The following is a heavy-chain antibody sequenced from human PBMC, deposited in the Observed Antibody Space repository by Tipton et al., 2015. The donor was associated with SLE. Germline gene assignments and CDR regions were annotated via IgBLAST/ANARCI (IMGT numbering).Heavy chain of an antibody. CDR2: IYYSGST. D-gene: IGHD3-22*01. J-gene: IGHJ3*02. CDR3: ARSDYYDSSGTDAFDI. Sequence: TLSLTCTVSGDSISSYYWSWIRQPPEKGLEWIGYIYYSGSTNYNPSLKSRVTISVDTSKNQFSLKLSSVTAADTAVYYCARSDYYDSSGTDAFDIWGQGTMVTVSS. CDR1: GDSISSYY. V-gene: IGHV4-59*08.